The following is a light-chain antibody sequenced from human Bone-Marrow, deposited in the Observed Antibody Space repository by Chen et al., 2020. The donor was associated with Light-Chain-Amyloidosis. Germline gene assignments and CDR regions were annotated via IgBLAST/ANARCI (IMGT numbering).Light chain of an antibody. Sequence: QSALTQPASVSGSPGQSITISCPGISSDVGTYNLVSWYQHHPGKAPKLIIYEAKKRPSGVSNRFAGSRSGYTASLTISGLQAEDEADYYCCSYAGRGKMFGGGTKLTVL. CDR2: EAK. V-gene: IGLV2-23*01. J-gene: IGLJ3*02. CDR3: CSYAGRGKM. CDR1: SSDVGTYNL.